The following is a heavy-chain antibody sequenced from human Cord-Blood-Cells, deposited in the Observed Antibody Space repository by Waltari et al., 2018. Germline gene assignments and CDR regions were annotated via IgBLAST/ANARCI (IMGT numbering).Heavy chain of an antibody. Sequence: EVQLVESGGGLVKPGGSLRLSCAAPGFTFSSYSMNWVRQAPGKGLEWVSSISSSSSYIYYADPVKGRFTISRDNAKNSLYLQMNSLRADDTAVYFYARDIWSGSDKIYYYYGMDVWGQGTTVTVSS. CDR3: ARDIWSGSDKIYYYYGMDV. V-gene: IGHV3-21*01. D-gene: IGHD3-3*01. CDR1: GFTFSSYS. J-gene: IGHJ6*02. CDR2: ISSSSSYI.